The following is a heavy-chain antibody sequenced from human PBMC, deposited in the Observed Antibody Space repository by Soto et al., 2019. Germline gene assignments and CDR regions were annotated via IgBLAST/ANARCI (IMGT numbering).Heavy chain of an antibody. D-gene: IGHD6-13*01. V-gene: IGHV4-61*01. CDR1: GGSVSSGSYY. J-gene: IGHJ6*02. CDR2: IYYSGST. Sequence: SETLSLTCTVSGGSVSSGSYYWSWIRQPPGKGPEWIGYIYYSGSTNYNPSLKSRVTISVDTSKNQFSLKLSSVTAADTAVYYCARDRIAAAGAYYYYGMDVWGQGTTVTVSS. CDR3: ARDRIAAAGAYYYYGMDV.